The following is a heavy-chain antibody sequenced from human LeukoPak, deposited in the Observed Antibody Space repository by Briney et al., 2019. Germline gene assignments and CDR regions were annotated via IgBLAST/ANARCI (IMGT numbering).Heavy chain of an antibody. Sequence: SVKVSCKASGGTFSSYSITWVRQAPGQGLEWMGRIIPTLGIANYAQKFQGRVTITADKSTSTAYMELSSLRSEDTAVYYCAGEEERGVTVAGTAFDYWGQGTLVTVSS. J-gene: IGHJ4*02. D-gene: IGHD6-19*01. CDR1: GGTFSSYS. CDR3: AGEEERGVTVAGTAFDY. V-gene: IGHV1-69*04. CDR2: IIPTLGIA.